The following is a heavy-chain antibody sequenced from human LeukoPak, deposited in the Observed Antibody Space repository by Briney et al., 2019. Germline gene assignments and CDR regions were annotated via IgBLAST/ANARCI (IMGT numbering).Heavy chain of an antibody. CDR1: GFTFSSYS. D-gene: IGHD4-11*01. J-gene: IGHJ4*02. CDR3: AKGGFSNYGD. Sequence: GGSLRLSCAASGFTFSSYSMNWVRQAPGKGLEWVSYISSSSSTIYYADSVKGRFTISRDNAKNSLYLQMNSLRAEDTAVYYCAKGGFSNYGDWGQGTLVTVSS. CDR2: ISSSSSTI. V-gene: IGHV3-48*01.